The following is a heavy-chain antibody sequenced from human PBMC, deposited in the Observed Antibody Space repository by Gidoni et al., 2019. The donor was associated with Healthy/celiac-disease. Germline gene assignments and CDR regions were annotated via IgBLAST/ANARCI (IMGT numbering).Heavy chain of an antibody. D-gene: IGHD6-19*01. Sequence: EVQLVESGGGLVKPGGSLRLSCAASGFTFSSYSMNWVRQAPGKGLEWVSSISSSSSYIYYADSVKGRFTISRDNAKNSLYLQMNSLRAEDTAVYYCAGSGWPLRFDAFDIWGQGTMVTVSS. CDR3: AGSGWPLRFDAFDI. CDR1: GFTFSSYS. V-gene: IGHV3-21*01. J-gene: IGHJ3*02. CDR2: ISSSSSYI.